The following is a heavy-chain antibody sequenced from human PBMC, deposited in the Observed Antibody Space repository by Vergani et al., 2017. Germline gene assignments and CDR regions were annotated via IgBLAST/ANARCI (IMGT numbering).Heavy chain of an antibody. CDR2: IYTSGST. CDR3: AREGYCSSTSCYFGYYYYYMDV. V-gene: IGHV4-61*02. D-gene: IGHD2-2*01. Sequence: QAQLQESGPGLVKPSQTLSLTCTVSGGSISSGSYYWSWIRQPAGKGLEWIGRIYTSGSTNYNPSLKSRVTMSVDTSKNQFSLKLSSVTAADTAVYYCAREGYCSSTSCYFGYYYYYMDVWGKGTTVTVSS. CDR1: GGSISSGSYY. J-gene: IGHJ6*03.